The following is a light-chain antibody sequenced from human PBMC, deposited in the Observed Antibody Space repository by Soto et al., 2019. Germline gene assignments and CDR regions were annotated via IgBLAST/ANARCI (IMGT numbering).Light chain of an antibody. CDR1: QSISSW. CDR3: QQSWT. CDR2: KAS. J-gene: IGKJ1*01. V-gene: IGKV1-5*03. Sequence: DIQMTQSPSTLSASLGDRVTITCRASQSISSWLAWYQQKPGKAPKLLIYKASSLESGVPSRFSGSGSGTEFTLTISSLQPDDFATYYCQQSWTFGQGTKVEIK.